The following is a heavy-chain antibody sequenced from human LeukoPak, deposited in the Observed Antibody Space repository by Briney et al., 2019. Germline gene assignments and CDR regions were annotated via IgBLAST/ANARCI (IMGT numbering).Heavy chain of an antibody. CDR2: IHSGGDT. J-gene: IGHJ4*02. Sequence: GGSLRLSCAASGFTFSTNYMSWVRQAPGKGLEWVSVIHSGGDTYYADSVKGRFTISRDNSKNTLYLQMNSLRAEDTAVYYCARVSFVVVGAIDYWGQGTLVTVSS. CDR1: GFTFSTNY. CDR3: ARVSFVVVGAIDY. V-gene: IGHV3-53*01. D-gene: IGHD1-26*01.